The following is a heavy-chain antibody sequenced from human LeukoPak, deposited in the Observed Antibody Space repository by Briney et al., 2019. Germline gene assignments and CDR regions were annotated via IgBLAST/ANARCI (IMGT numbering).Heavy chain of an antibody. D-gene: IGHD3-10*01. CDR3: ARVGELPPYYYYGMDV. V-gene: IGHV1-2*06. CDR2: INPNSGGT. CDR1: GYTFTGYY. Sequence: ASVKVSCKASGYTFTGYYMHWVRRAPGQGLEWMGRINPNSGGTNYAQKFQGRVTMTRDTSISTAYMELSRLRSDDTAVYYCARVGELPPYYYYGMDVWGQGTTVTVSS. J-gene: IGHJ6*02.